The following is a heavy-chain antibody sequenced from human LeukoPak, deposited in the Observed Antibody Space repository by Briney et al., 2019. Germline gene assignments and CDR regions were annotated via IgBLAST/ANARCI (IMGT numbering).Heavy chain of an antibody. D-gene: IGHD6-13*01. J-gene: IGHJ4*02. CDR2: IIPIFGIA. Sequence: ASVEVSCKASGGTFSSYAISWVRQAPGQGLEWMGRIIPIFGIANYAQKFQGRVTITADESTSTAYMELSSLRSEDTAVYYCARGIAAPGYFDYWGQGTLVTVSS. V-gene: IGHV1-69*13. CDR1: GGTFSSYA. CDR3: ARGIAAPGYFDY.